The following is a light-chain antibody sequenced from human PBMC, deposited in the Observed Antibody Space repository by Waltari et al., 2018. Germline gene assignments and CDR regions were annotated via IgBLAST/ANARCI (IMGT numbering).Light chain of an antibody. CDR1: QSITTS. J-gene: IGKJ1*01. CDR2: GAS. Sequence: DIQMTQSPSTLPASVGDTVIISCRARQSITTSLAWYQQKPGKAPDVLIYGASNLESGVPSRFSGSGSGTEFTLTISSLQPDDFATYYCQQYKSYKTFGQGTRVEIK. CDR3: QQYKSYKT. V-gene: IGKV1-5*03.